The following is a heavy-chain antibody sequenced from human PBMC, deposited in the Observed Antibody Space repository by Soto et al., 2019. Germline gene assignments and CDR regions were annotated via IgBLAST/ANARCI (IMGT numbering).Heavy chain of an antibody. CDR1: GDSISTSSYY. J-gene: IGHJ6*02. D-gene: IGHD3-3*01. CDR2: IYYSGAT. Sequence: ETLSLTCDVSGDSISTSSYYWGWIRQPPGKGLEWIASIYYSGATYYNPSLQSRVTISVDTSNNRFSLTLSSLTAADTAVYYCARDGAYYDFWSGSRNYYYGMDVWGQGTTVTVSS. CDR3: ARDGAYYDFWSGSRNYYYGMDV. V-gene: IGHV4-39*02.